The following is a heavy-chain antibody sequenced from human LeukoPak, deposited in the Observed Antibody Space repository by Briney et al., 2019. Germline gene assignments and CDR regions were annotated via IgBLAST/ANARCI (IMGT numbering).Heavy chain of an antibody. D-gene: IGHD6-6*01. J-gene: IGHJ5*02. Sequence: PSETLSLTCTVSGGSISSYYWSWIRQSPGKGLEWIGYIYYSGSTNYNPPLKSRVTISVDTSKNQFSLKLSSVTAADTAVYYCARRAPYSSSSGVWFDPWGQGTLVTVSS. CDR2: IYYSGST. V-gene: IGHV4-59*08. CDR1: GGSISSYY. CDR3: ARRAPYSSSSGVWFDP.